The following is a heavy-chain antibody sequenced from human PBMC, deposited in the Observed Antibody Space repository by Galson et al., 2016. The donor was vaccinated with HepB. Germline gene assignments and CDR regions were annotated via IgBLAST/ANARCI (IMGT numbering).Heavy chain of an antibody. V-gene: IGHV4-4*02. D-gene: IGHD3-3*01. CDR2: IYESGTT. CDR1: GGSISNYW. J-gene: IGHJ4*02. Sequence: SETLSLTCAVSGGSISNYWWSWVRQPPGKGLEWIGEIYESGTTNYNPSLKGRVTISIDASKDQFSLNLNSVTAADTAIYYCARGVGFFGYWGQGILVTVSS. CDR3: ARGVGFFGY.